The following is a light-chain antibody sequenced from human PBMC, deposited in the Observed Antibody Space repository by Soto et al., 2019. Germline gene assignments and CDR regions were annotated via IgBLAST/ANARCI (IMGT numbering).Light chain of an antibody. V-gene: IGLV2-14*01. CDR3: SSYTSRGTWV. Sequence: QSVLTQPASVSGSPGQAIAISCTGTSSDVGAYNYVSWYQQHPDNAPRLMIYEVTNRPSAASDRFSGSKSGNTASLTISGLQAEDEADYYCSSYTSRGTWVFGGGTKLNVL. CDR2: EVT. CDR1: SSDVGAYNY. J-gene: IGLJ3*02.